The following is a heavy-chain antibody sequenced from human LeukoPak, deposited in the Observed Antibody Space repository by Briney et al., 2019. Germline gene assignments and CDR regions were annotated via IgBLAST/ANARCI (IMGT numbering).Heavy chain of an antibody. J-gene: IGHJ4*02. D-gene: IGHD6-13*01. V-gene: IGHV3-33*06. CDR1: GFTFSYYG. CDR2: TWYDGSYI. Sequence: GGSLRLSCAASGFTFSYYGMHWVRQAPGKGLDWVAVTWYDGSYIYYADSVKGRFTISRDNSKNTMYLQMNSLRAEDTAVYYCAKIVQFTAATGTGLDYWGQGTLVTVSP. CDR3: AKIVQFTAATGTGLDY.